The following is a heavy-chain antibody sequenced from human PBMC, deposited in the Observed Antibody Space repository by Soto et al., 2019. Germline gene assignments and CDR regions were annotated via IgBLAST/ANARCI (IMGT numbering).Heavy chain of an antibody. CDR2: MYDSGST. V-gene: IGHV4-31*03. D-gene: IGHD6-13*01. J-gene: IGHJ4*02. Sequence: QVQLRESGPGLVKPSQTLSLTCTVSGGSINSGGYDWNWIRQHPGKGLEWIGYMYDSGSTNYNPFLRSRVIISADTSENHFSLKLSSVTAADTAVYFCARGYRQSGYSSSWVFDYWGQGTLVNVSS. CDR1: GGSINSGGYD. CDR3: ARGYRQSGYSSSWVFDY.